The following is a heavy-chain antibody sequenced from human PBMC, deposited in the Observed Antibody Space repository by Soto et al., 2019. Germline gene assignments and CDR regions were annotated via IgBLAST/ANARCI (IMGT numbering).Heavy chain of an antibody. V-gene: IGHV3-48*02. CDR1: GFTFSSNG. Sequence: EVQLVESGGGLVQPGGSLRLSCAASGFTFSSNGMNWVRQAPGKGLEWISFISIGGTTIYYADSVKGRFTISRDQAKSSLYLQMNSLIDEDTAVYFCARDWGVYYHDSGTHIPHLDYWGQGTLVTVSS. CDR3: ARDWGVYYHDSGTHIPHLDY. J-gene: IGHJ4*02. CDR2: ISIGGTTI. D-gene: IGHD3-22*01.